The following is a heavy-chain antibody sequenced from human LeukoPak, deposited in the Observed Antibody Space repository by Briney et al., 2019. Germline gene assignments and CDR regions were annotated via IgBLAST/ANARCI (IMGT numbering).Heavy chain of an antibody. CDR3: AREDVDITVATSGAFDI. J-gene: IGHJ3*02. V-gene: IGHV3-74*01. CDR1: GFTFSSDW. D-gene: IGHD6-19*01. Sequence: GGSLRLSCAASGFTFSSDWMHWVRQAPGKGLVCVSYINGDGSSTNYADSVRGRFTISRDNAKKTLYLQMNSLRDEDTAVYYCAREDVDITVATSGAFDIWGQGTMVTVSS. CDR2: INGDGSST.